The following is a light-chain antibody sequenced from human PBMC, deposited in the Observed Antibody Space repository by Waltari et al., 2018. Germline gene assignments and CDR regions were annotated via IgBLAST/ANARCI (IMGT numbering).Light chain of an antibody. CDR2: WAS. Sequence: DIVMTQSPDSLAVSLVERATINCNSSQTVLYSSNNKNYLAWYQHKPGQPPKLLIYWASTRESGVPDRFSGSGSGTDFTLTISSLQAEDVAAYYCQQYHSSPFTFGQGTRLEIK. V-gene: IGKV4-1*01. CDR1: QTVLYSSNNKNY. J-gene: IGKJ5*01. CDR3: QQYHSSPFT.